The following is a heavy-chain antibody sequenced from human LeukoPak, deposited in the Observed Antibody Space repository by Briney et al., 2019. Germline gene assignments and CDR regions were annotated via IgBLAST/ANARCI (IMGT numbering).Heavy chain of an antibody. CDR2: MIYSGIT. CDR3: ARHEEEDGYNAKTLDY. CDR1: GGSISSNNY. D-gene: IGHD5-24*01. Sequence: SETLSLTCTVSGGSISSNNYWAWIRQPPGMGLEWIGGMIYSGITYYNPSLRSRVTISIDTSQNQFSLRLSSVTAADTAVYYCARHEEEDGYNAKTLDYWGRGTLVTVSS. J-gene: IGHJ4*02. V-gene: IGHV4-39*01.